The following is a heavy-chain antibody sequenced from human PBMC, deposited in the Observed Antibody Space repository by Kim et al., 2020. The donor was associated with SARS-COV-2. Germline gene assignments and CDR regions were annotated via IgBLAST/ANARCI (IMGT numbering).Heavy chain of an antibody. Sequence: ASVKVSCETSGYTFTTYGVTWVRQAPGEGLEWMGWVKPSSGSTNYAQEFEGRITMTADRSTTTAYMELKRLTFDDTAVYYCARCLHSAYVFVARCSHNW. J-gene: IGHJ5*01. CDR3: ARCLHSAYVFVARCSHNW. CDR1: GYTFTTYG. CDR2: VKPSSGST. D-gene: IGHD3-16*01. V-gene: IGHV1-18*04.